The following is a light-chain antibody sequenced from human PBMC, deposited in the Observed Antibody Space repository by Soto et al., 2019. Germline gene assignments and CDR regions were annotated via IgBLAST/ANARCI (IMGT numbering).Light chain of an antibody. Sequence: EIVLTQSPATLSLSPGARAPLSCRASQSVSSNLAWYQQKPGQAPRLLIYGASTRATGVPDRFSGSGSGTDFTLTISRLEPEDSAVYYCQQYGNSPLTFGGGTKVDIK. CDR3: QQYGNSPLT. CDR2: GAS. V-gene: IGKV3-20*01. CDR1: QSVSSN. J-gene: IGKJ4*01.